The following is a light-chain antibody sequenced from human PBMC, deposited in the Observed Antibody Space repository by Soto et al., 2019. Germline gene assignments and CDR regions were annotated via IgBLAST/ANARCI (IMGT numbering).Light chain of an antibody. CDR3: QQYSNWPRT. Sequence: EIVMTQSPATLSVSPGERATLSCRAGQSISNNLAWYQQKPGQAPRLLIYGASTRATGIPARFTGSGSGTEFTLTISSLQSEDFAVYYCQQYSNWPRTFGQVTKVEIK. J-gene: IGKJ1*01. V-gene: IGKV3-15*01. CDR1: QSISNN. CDR2: GAS.